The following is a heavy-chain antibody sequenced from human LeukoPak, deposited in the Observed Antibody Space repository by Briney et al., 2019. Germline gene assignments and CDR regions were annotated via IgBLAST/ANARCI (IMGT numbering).Heavy chain of an antibody. J-gene: IGHJ3*02. CDR2: INHSGST. CDR1: GGSFSGYY. Sequence: SETLSLTCAVYGGSFSGYYWSLIRQPPGKGLEWIGEINHSGSTNYNPSLKSRVTISVDTSKNQFSLKLSSVTAADTAVYYCARGLATHNFWSGYPAKSVGAFDIWGQGTMVTVSS. CDR3: ARGLATHNFWSGYPAKSVGAFDI. D-gene: IGHD3-3*01. V-gene: IGHV4-34*01.